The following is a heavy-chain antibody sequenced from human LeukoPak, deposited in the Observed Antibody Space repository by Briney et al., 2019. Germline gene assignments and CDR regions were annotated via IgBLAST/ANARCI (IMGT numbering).Heavy chain of an antibody. CDR3: VPITYYYDSSGYLGY. Sequence: GGSLRLSCAASGFTFSSYSMNWVRQSPGKGLEWVSSISSSSSYIYYADSVKGRFTISRDNAKNSLYLQMNSLRAEDTVVYYCVPITYYYDSSGYLGYWGQGSLVIVSS. D-gene: IGHD3-22*01. CDR1: GFTFSSYS. V-gene: IGHV3-21*01. CDR2: ISSSSSYI. J-gene: IGHJ4*02.